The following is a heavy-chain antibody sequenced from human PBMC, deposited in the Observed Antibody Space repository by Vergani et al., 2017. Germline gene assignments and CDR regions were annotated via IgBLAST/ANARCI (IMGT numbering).Heavy chain of an antibody. D-gene: IGHD3-22*01. CDR2: ISSSGSTI. CDR3: ARDGYYYDSSGYYSSDRYYMDV. Sequence: QVQLVESGGGLVTPGGSLRLSCAASGFTFSDYYMSWIRQAPGKGLEWVSYISSSGSTIYYAASVKGRFTISRDNAKNSLYLQMNSLRAEDTAVYYCARDGYYYDSSGYYSSDRYYMDVWGKGTTVTVSS. V-gene: IGHV3-11*01. J-gene: IGHJ6*03. CDR1: GFTFSDYY.